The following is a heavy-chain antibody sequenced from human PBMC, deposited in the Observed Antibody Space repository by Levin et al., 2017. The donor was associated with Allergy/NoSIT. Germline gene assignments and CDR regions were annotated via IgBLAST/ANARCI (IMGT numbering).Heavy chain of an antibody. V-gene: IGHV3-33*01. CDR1: GFTFSSYG. CDR2: IWYDGSNK. CDR3: ARERFVSDRHLDY. Sequence: GGSLRLSCAASGFTFSSYGMHWVRQAPGKGLEWVAVIWYDGSNKYYADSVKGRFTISRDNSKNTLYLQMNSLRAEDTAVYYCARERFVSDRHLDYWGQGTLVTVSS. J-gene: IGHJ4*02. D-gene: IGHD5/OR15-5a*01.